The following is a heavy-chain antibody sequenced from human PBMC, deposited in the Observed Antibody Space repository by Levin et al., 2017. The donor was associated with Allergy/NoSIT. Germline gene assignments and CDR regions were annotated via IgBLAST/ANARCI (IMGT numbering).Heavy chain of an antibody. Sequence: HPGGSLRLSCAASGFTFDDYAMHWVRQAPGKGLEWVSGISWNSGSIGYADSVKGRFTISRDNAKNSLYLQMNSLRAEDTALYYCASIGGGYYDSSGYYPPSYYYYGMDVWGQGTTVTVSS. CDR1: GFTFDDYA. D-gene: IGHD3-22*01. CDR2: ISWNSGSI. J-gene: IGHJ6*02. V-gene: IGHV3-9*01. CDR3: ASIGGGYYDSSGYYPPSYYYYGMDV.